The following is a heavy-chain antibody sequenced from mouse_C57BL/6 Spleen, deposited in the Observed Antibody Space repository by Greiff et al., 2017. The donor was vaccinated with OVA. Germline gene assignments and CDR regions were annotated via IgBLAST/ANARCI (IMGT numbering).Heavy chain of an antibody. V-gene: IGHV3-6*01. D-gene: IGHD4-1*01. CDR2: ISYDGSN. J-gene: IGHJ2*01. Sequence: VQLQQSGPGLVKPSQSLSLTCSVTGYSITSGYYWNWIRQFPGNKLEWMGYISYDGSNNYNPSLKNRISITRDTSKNQFFLKLNSVTTEDTATYYCARVDWDYFDYWGQGTTLTVSS. CDR1: GYSITSGYY. CDR3: ARVDWDYFDY.